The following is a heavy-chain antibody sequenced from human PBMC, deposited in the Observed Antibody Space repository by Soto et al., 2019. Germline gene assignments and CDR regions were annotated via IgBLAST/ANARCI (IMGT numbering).Heavy chain of an antibody. J-gene: IGHJ4*02. V-gene: IGHV5-10-1*03. CDR3: ARQAVTSNSPPDY. Sequence: EVQLVQSGAEVKKPGESLRISCKGSGYSFTSYWISWVRQMPGKGLEWMGRIEPSDSYTNYSPSFQGHVTISADKSISTACLQWSSLKASDTAMYSCARQAVTSNSPPDYWGQGTLFTVSA. CDR1: GYSFTSYW. D-gene: IGHD4-4*01. CDR2: IEPSDSYT.